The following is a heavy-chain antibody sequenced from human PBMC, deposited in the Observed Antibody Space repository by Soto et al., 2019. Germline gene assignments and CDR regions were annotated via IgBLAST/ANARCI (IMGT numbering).Heavy chain of an antibody. D-gene: IGHD1-26*01. CDR1: GYTFTSYG. V-gene: IGHV1-18*01. J-gene: IGHJ6*02. Sequence: QVQLVQSGAEVKKPGASVKVSCKASGYTFTSYGISWVRQAPGQGLEWMGWISAYNGNTNYAQNLQGRVTMTTDTARNTAYMQLRGLRSDDTAVYYCARDGYGGSYGSYYYYGMDVWGRGTTVTVSS. CDR2: ISAYNGNT. CDR3: ARDGYGGSYGSYYYYGMDV.